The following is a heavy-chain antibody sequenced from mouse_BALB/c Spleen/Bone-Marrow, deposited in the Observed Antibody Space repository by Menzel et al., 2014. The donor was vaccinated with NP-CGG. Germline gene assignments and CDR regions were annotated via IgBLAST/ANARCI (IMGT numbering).Heavy chain of an antibody. V-gene: IGHV1S22*01. CDR3: TRREGAYYGNYVGYFDY. D-gene: IGHD2-10*01. Sequence: LQQPGSELVRPGASVKLSCKASGYTFTRYWMHWVRQRHGQGLEWIGNIYPGSGRTYYDEKFKNKVSLTVDTSPSTAYMHLSSLTSEDSAVYYCTRREGAYYGNYVGYFDYWGQGTTLTVSS. CDR1: GYTFTRYW. J-gene: IGHJ2*01. CDR2: IYPGSGRT.